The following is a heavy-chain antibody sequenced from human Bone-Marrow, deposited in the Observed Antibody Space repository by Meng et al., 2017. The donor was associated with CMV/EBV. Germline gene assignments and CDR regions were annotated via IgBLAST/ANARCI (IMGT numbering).Heavy chain of an antibody. J-gene: IGHJ6*02. CDR3: ARLLGYCSSTSCYWPYGMDV. CDR2: IIPILGIA. Sequence: SVKVSCKASGFTFTSSAVQWVRQAPGQGLEWMGGIIPILGIANYAQKFQGRVTITADKSTSTAYMELSSLRSEDTAVYYCARLLGYCSSTSCYWPYGMDVWGQGTTVTVSS. V-gene: IGHV1-69*10. CDR1: GFTFTSSA. D-gene: IGHD2-2*01.